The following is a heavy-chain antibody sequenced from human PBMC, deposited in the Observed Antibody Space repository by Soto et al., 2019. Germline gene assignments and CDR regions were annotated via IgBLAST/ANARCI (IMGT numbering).Heavy chain of an antibody. CDR3: ERNMGRRTQGYYNGMDV. CDR1: GFTFSDHY. D-gene: IGHD1-26*01. Sequence: QVQLVESGGGLVKPGGSLRLSCAVSGFTFSDHYMSWIRQAPGKGLEWISYISSGSSYTNYADSVKGRFTISRDNADNSLYLQMSSLGADDTAVYYCERNMGRRTQGYYNGMDVWGQGTTVTVSS. CDR2: ISSGSSYT. J-gene: IGHJ6*02. V-gene: IGHV3-11*05.